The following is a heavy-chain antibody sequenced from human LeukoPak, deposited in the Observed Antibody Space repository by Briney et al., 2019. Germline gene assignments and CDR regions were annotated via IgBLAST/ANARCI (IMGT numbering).Heavy chain of an antibody. CDR3: ARDYYGSGSYFYYYYGMDV. CDR2: IYYSGST. Sequence: SETLSLTCTVSGGSISSYYWSWIRQPPGKGLEWIGYIYYSGSTNYNPSLKSRVTISVDTSKNQFSLKLSSVTAADTAVYYCARDYYGSGSYFYYYYGMDVWGQGTTVTGSS. D-gene: IGHD3-10*01. J-gene: IGHJ6*02. V-gene: IGHV4-59*12. CDR1: GGSISSYY.